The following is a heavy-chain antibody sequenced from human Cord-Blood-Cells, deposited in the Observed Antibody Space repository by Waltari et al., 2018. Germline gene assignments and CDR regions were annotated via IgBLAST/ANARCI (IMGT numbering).Heavy chain of an antibody. CDR2: IIPISGIA. V-gene: IGHV1-69*02. D-gene: IGHD2-21*02. J-gene: IGHJ4*02. Sequence: QVQLVQSGAEVKKPGSSVKVSCKASVGPFSSYTISWVRQAPGQGLEWMGRIIPISGIANCAQEFQGRVTNTADKSTSTDYMELSSLGSEDTAVYDCARGGNFNERGFDYWGQGTLVTVSS. CDR1: VGPFSSYT. CDR3: ARGGNFNERGFDY.